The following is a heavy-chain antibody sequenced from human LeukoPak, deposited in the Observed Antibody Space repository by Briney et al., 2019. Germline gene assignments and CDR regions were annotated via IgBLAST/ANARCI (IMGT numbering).Heavy chain of an antibody. Sequence: SETLSLTCTVSGGSVSSGSYYWSWIRQPPGKGLEWIGYIYYSGSTNYDPSLKSRVTISVDTSKNQFSLKLSSATAADTAVYYCARGYTAADYWGQGTLVTVSS. V-gene: IGHV4-61*01. CDR1: GGSVSSGSYY. CDR3: ARGYTAADY. CDR2: IYYSGST. J-gene: IGHJ4*02. D-gene: IGHD5-18*01.